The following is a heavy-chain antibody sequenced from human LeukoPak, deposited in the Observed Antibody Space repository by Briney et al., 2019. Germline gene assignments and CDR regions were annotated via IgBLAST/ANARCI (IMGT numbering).Heavy chain of an antibody. CDR2: IKEDGSEK. J-gene: IGHJ4*02. D-gene: IGHD6-13*01. Sequence: GGSLRLSCAASAFTFSRYWMTWVRQAPGKGLEWVANIKEDGSEKYYVDSVKGRFSISRDNTKNSLYLQMNSLRAEDTAVYYCARGGYTSSRYISRDYWGQGTLVTVSS. V-gene: IGHV3-7*01. CDR3: ARGGYTSSRYISRDY. CDR1: AFTFSRYW.